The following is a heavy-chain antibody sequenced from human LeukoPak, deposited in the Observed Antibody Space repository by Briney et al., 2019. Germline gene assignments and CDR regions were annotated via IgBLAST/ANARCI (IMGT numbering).Heavy chain of an antibody. Sequence: SETLSLTCAVYGGSFSGYYWSWIRQPPGEGLEWIGEINHSGSTNYNPSLKSRVTISVDTSKNQFSLKLSSVTAADTAVYYCAAGIVGSTGAFDIWGQGTMVTVSS. D-gene: IGHD1-26*01. V-gene: IGHV4-34*01. CDR2: INHSGST. CDR1: GGSFSGYY. CDR3: AAGIVGSTGAFDI. J-gene: IGHJ3*02.